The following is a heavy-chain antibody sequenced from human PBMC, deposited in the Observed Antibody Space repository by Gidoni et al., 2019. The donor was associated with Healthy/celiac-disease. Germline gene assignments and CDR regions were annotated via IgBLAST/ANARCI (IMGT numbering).Heavy chain of an antibody. V-gene: IGHV3-64D*06. CDR3: VSDIVVVPAARDY. CDR1: GFTFSSYA. D-gene: IGHD2-2*01. J-gene: IGHJ4*02. Sequence: EVQLVESGGGLVQPGGSLRLSCSASGFTFSSYAMHWVRQAPGKGLEYVSAISSNGGSTYYADSVKGRFTISRDNSKNTLYLQMSSLRAEDTAVYYCVSDIVVVPAARDYWGQGTLVTVSS. CDR2: ISSNGGST.